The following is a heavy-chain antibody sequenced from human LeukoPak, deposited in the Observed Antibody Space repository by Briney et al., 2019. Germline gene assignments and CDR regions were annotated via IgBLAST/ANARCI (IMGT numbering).Heavy chain of an antibody. CDR2: IRNKANSYAT. J-gene: IGHJ5*02. D-gene: IGHD6-6*01. V-gene: IGHV3-73*01. Sequence: PGGSLRLSCAASGFTFSGSAMHWVRQASGKGLEWVGRIRNKANSYATAYTASVKGRFTISRDDSKNTAYLQMNSLKTEDTAVYYCTRYSSSDNWFDPWGQGTPVTVSS. CDR3: TRYSSSDNWFDP. CDR1: GFTFSGSA.